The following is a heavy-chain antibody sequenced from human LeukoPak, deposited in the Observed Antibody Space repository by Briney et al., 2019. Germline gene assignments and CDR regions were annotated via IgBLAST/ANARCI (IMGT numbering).Heavy chain of an antibody. Sequence: GGSLRLSCAASGFTFSSYWMNWVRQAPGKGLEWVANIKQDGSEKYYVESVKGRFIISRDNAKNSVYLQMNSLRVEDTAVYYCARPMTTVTTDLDYWGQGTLVTVSS. D-gene: IGHD4-17*01. CDR2: IKQDGSEK. CDR1: GFTFSSYW. J-gene: IGHJ4*02. V-gene: IGHV3-7*03. CDR3: ARPMTTVTTDLDY.